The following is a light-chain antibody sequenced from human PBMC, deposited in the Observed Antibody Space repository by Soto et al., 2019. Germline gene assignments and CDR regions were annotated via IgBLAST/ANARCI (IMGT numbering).Light chain of an antibody. CDR1: NIGSKS. CDR3: QVWDGNTDYV. Sequence: SYELTQPPSVSVAPGQTARIICGGNNIGSKSVHWYQQRPGQAPVLVVYDDSDRPSGIPERFSGSNSENTATLTIRRVEGGDEADYYCQVWDGNTDYVFGSGTKVTVL. V-gene: IGLV3-21*02. CDR2: DDS. J-gene: IGLJ1*01.